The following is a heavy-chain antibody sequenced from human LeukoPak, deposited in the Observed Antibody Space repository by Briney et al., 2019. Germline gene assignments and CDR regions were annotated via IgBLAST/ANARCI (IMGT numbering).Heavy chain of an antibody. CDR2: IRDSGSDT. V-gene: IGHV3-21*05. CDR3: ARDRDYAFDS. D-gene: IGHD4-17*01. J-gene: IGHJ4*02. CDR1: GFILSDYP. Sequence: GGSLRLSCIFSGFILSDYPRNWVRRAPGKGLEWLSNIRDSGSDTHYADSVKGRFTISIDKAKNTVFLQMDGLRDEDTATYYCARDRDYAFDSWGQGTLVTVSS.